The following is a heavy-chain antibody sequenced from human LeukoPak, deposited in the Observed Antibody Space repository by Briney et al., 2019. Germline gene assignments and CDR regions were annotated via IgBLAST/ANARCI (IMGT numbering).Heavy chain of an antibody. D-gene: IGHD5-18*01. Sequence: PGGSLRLSCAASGFTFDDYAMHWVRQAPGKGLEWVSGISWNSGSIGYADSVEGRFTISRDNAKNSLYLQMNSLRAEDTALYYCAKDSRGYSTGDFDYWGQGTLVTVSS. CDR1: GFTFDDYA. J-gene: IGHJ4*02. V-gene: IGHV3-9*01. CDR2: ISWNSGSI. CDR3: AKDSRGYSTGDFDY.